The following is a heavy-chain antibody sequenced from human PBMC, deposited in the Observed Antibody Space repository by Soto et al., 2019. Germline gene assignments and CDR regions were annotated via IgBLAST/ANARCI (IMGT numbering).Heavy chain of an antibody. CDR3: AREGRITIFDPQPAITVRYYYYGMDV. CDR2: ISAYNGNT. CDR1: CYTFTSYG. D-gene: IGHD3-3*01. Sequence: ASVQVSCKSSCYTFTSYGIICALQALGQGLEWMGWISAYNGNTNYAQKLQGRVTMTTDTSTSTAYMELRSLRSDDTAVYYCAREGRITIFDPQPAITVRYYYYGMDVCGQGTTVTVSS. V-gene: IGHV1-18*04. J-gene: IGHJ6*02.